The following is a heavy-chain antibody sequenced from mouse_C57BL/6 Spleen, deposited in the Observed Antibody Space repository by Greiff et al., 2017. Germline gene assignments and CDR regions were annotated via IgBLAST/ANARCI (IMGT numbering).Heavy chain of an antibody. D-gene: IGHD6-1*01. CDR3: ARASVPLYAMDY. CDR1: GYSITSGYY. J-gene: IGHJ4*01. CDR2: ISYDGSN. Sequence: VQLQQSGPGLVKPSQSLSLTCSVTGYSITSGYYWNWIRQFPGNKLEWMGYISYDGSNNYNPSLKNRISITRDTSKNQFFLKLNSVTTEDTATYYCARASVPLYAMDYWGQGTSVTVSS. V-gene: IGHV3-6*01.